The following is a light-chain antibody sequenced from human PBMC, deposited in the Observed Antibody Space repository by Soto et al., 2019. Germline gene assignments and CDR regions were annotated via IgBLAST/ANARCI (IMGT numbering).Light chain of an antibody. CDR3: QQTHSFPLT. J-gene: IGKJ4*01. Sequence: DIQMTQSPSSVSASVGDRVTSTCRASQDISSWLAWYQQIPGKAPKLLINSASSLQSGVPSTFSGSRSGTDFTLTISSLQPEDFATYYCQQTHSFPLTFGGGTKVEIK. CDR1: QDISSW. V-gene: IGKV1-12*01. CDR2: SAS.